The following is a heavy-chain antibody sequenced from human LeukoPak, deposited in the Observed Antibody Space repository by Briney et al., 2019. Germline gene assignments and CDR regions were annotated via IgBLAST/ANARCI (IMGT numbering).Heavy chain of an antibody. J-gene: IGHJ5*02. CDR1: GFTFSDCY. V-gene: IGHV3-11*04. D-gene: IGHD3-3*01. CDR2: ISSSGSTI. CDR3: AKALEASLSPNWFDP. Sequence: GGSLRLSCAASGFTFSDCYMSWIRQAPGKGLEWVSYISSSGSTIYYADSVEGRFTISRDNAKNSLYLQMNSLRAEDTAVYYCAKALEASLSPNWFDPWGQGTLVTVSS.